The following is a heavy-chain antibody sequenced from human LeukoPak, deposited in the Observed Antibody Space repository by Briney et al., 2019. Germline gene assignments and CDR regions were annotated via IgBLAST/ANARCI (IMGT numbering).Heavy chain of an antibody. CDR3: ARLRRDGYNPFDY. CDR2: IYHSGST. Sequence: SETLSLTCAVSGYSIISGYYWGWIRQPPGKGLEWIGSIYHSGSTYYNPSLKSRVTLSVDTSKNQFSLKLSSVTAADTAVYYCARLRRDGYNPFDYWGQGTLVTVSS. V-gene: IGHV4-38-2*01. CDR1: GYSIISGYY. J-gene: IGHJ4*02. D-gene: IGHD5-24*01.